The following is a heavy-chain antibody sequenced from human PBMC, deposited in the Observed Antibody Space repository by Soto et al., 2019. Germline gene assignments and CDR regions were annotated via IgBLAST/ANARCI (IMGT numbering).Heavy chain of an antibody. Sequence: QVQLVQSGAEVKKPGASVKVSCKSSGYTFSMSGISWVRQAPGQGFEWMGWISGYNGKTNYEQKFQETVSMTTDTSTTTADMELRSLRSDDTAVYYCAIEGPRPYYYYGMDVWGQGTTVTVSS. CDR2: ISGYNGKT. J-gene: IGHJ6*02. V-gene: IGHV1-18*01. CDR1: GYTFSMSG. CDR3: AIEGPRPYYYYGMDV.